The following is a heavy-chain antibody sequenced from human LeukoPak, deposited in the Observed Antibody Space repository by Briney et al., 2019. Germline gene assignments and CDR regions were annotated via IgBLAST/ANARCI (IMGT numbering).Heavy chain of an antibody. V-gene: IGHV1-69*04. J-gene: IGHJ6*02. CDR2: IIPILGIA. CDR1: GGTFSSYA. D-gene: IGHD3-10*01. CDR3: ARDRYYGPGEALYYYYYSMDV. Sequence: SVKVSCKASGGTFSSYAISWVRQAPGQGLEWMGRIIPILGIANYAQKFQGRVTITADKSTSTAYMELSSLRSEDTAVYYCARDRYYGPGEALYYYYYSMDVWGQGTTVTVSS.